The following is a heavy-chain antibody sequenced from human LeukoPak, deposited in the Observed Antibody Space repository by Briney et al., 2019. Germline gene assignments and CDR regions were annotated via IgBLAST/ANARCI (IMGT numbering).Heavy chain of an antibody. CDR2: ISHGGIT. J-gene: IGHJ6*03. V-gene: IGHV4-34*01. CDR1: GGSFSGYY. Sequence: PSETLSLTCVVYGGSFSGYYRGCIRQAPGKGLEWIGEISHGGITKYNPSLTSRVTISVDSSKKQLSLNLTSVTAADTAVYYCARGIAVAVDYYYYYMDVWGKGTTVTVSS. CDR3: ARGIAVAVDYYYYYMDV. D-gene: IGHD6-19*01.